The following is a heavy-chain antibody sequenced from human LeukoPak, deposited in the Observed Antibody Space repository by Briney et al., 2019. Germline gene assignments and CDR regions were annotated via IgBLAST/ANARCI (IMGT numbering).Heavy chain of an antibody. V-gene: IGHV3-7*01. CDR3: ARGHYGMDV. Sequence: GSLRLSCAASGFTFSVHWITWVRQAPGKGLEWVANINPVGSEKYYVDSVKGRFTISRDNAKNSVYLQMNSLRDEDTAIYYCARGHYGMDVWGQGTTVSVSS. J-gene: IGHJ6*02. CDR1: GFTFSVHW. CDR2: INPVGSEK.